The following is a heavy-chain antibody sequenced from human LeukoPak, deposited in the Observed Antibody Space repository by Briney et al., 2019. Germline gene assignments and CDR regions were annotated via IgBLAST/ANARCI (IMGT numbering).Heavy chain of an antibody. CDR2: IYYSGST. J-gene: IGHJ5*02. Sequence: PSEILSLTCIVSGGSISSYYWSWIRQPPGKGLEWIGYIYYSGSTNYNPSLKSRVTISVDTSKNQFSLKLSSVTAADTAVYYCARGFYGDYIRDWFDPWGQGTPVTVSS. V-gene: IGHV4-59*08. CDR1: GGSISSYY. D-gene: IGHD4-17*01. CDR3: ARGFYGDYIRDWFDP.